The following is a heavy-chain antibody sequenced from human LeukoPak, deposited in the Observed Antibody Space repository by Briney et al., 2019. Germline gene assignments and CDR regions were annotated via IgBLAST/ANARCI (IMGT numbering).Heavy chain of an antibody. CDR2: ITTGGPNT. J-gene: IGHJ4*02. CDR1: GFTFSSYA. V-gene: IGHV3-23*01. Sequence: GGSLRLSCAGSGFTFSSYAMAWVRQAPGKGLKWVSTITTGGPNTYYADSVKGRFTVSRDDSKNTPYLQVNSLRAEDTAVYYCAKDGGLWVSAHWGDSWGRGTLVTVSS. D-gene: IGHD7-27*01. CDR3: AKDGGLWVSAHWGDS.